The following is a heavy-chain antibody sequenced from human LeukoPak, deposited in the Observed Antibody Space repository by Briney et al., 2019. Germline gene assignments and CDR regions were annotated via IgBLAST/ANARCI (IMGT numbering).Heavy chain of an antibody. J-gene: IGHJ4*02. CDR3: ASHSSSGWYYFDY. CDR1: GFTFSSYA. CDR2: ISGSGGST. Sequence: GGSLRLSCAASGFTFSSYALSWVRQAPGKGLECVSAISGSGGSTYSADSLKGWFTISRDNAKNSLYLQMNSLRDEDTAVYYCASHSSSGWYYFDYWGQGTLVTVSS. D-gene: IGHD6-19*01. V-gene: IGHV3-23*01.